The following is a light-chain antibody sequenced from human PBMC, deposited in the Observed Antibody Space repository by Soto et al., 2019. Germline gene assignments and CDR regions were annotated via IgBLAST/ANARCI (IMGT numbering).Light chain of an antibody. CDR3: QQTSISPLT. CDR1: QSISTY. CDR2: SAS. V-gene: IGKV1-39*01. J-gene: IGKJ4*01. Sequence: DMQMTQSPSSLSASVGDRVNITCLASQSISTYLNWYQQKPGRAPRLLIHSASTLHGGVPSRLSGRGSGTEFILTISSLQPEDFTTYICQQTSISPLTLGVGTKVA.